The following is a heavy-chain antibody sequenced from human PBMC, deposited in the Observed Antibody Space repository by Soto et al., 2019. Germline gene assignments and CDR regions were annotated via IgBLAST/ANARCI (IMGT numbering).Heavy chain of an antibody. CDR2: IYYSGST. CDR3: ATSYGHAWYTY. D-gene: IGHD6-13*01. CDR1: GGPISGSSYY. Sequence: PSETLSLTCTVSGGPISGSSYYWGWVRQPPGKGLEWIGSIYYSGSTYYNPSLKSRVTISVDTSKNQFSLKLSSVTAADTAVYFCATSYGHAWYTYWGQGTQVTVSS. J-gene: IGHJ4*02. V-gene: IGHV4-39*01.